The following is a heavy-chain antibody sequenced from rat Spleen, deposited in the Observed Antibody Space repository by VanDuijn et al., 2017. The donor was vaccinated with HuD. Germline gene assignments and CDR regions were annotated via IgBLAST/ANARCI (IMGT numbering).Heavy chain of an antibody. D-gene: IGHD1-7*01. CDR1: GFTFNNYW. V-gene: IGHV5-31*01. CDR3: ARHGGDVMDA. Sequence: EVQLVESGGGLVQPGRSLKLSCVASGFTFNNYWMTWIRQAPKKGLEWVAYISSGGGGIYYPDSVQGRFTISRHNAKSTLYLQMDSLRSEDTATYYCARHGGDVMDAWGQGASVTVSS. J-gene: IGHJ4*01. CDR2: ISSGGGGI.